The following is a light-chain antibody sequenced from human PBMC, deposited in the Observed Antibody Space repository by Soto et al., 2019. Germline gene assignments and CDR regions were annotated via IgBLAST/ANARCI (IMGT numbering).Light chain of an antibody. Sequence: EIVLTQSPGTLSLSPGERATLSCRASQSVRSIFLAWYQQKPGQAPRLLIYDTSSRATGIPDRFSGSGSGTDFTLTISRLEPEDFAVYYCQQYGSSPRTFGQGTKLEI. CDR3: QQYGSSPRT. V-gene: IGKV3-20*01. CDR1: QSVRSIF. J-gene: IGKJ2*01. CDR2: DTS.